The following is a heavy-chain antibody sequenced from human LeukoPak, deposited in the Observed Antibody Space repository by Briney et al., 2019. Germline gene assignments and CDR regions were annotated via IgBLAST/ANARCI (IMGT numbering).Heavy chain of an antibody. V-gene: IGHV3-11*01. CDR1: GFTFSDYY. CDR2: ISSSGRLM. CDR3: ARDTNNGLDV. Sequence: GGSLRLSCAASGFTFSDYYINWIRQAPGKGLEWVSHISSSGRLMQYADSVKGRFTITRDNPQNFMSLQMNSLKPEDTAVYYCARDTNNGLDVWGRGTTVTGSS. J-gene: IGHJ6*02. D-gene: IGHD1-14*01.